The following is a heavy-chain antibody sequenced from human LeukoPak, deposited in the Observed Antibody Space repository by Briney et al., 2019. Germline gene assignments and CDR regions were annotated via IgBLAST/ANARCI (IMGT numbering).Heavy chain of an antibody. CDR1: GYTLTELS. Sequence: ASVKVSCKVSGYTLTELSMHWVRQAPGKGLEWMGGFDPEDGETIYAQKFQGRVTTTEDTSTDTAYMELSSLRSEDTAVYYCATADTGSYFDYWGQGTLVTVSS. CDR2: FDPEDGET. J-gene: IGHJ4*02. CDR3: ATADTGSYFDY. V-gene: IGHV1-24*01. D-gene: IGHD5-18*01.